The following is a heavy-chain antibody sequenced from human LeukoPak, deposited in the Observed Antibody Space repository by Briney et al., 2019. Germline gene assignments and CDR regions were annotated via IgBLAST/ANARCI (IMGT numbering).Heavy chain of an antibody. CDR2: ITPNSGGT. CDR3: ARDRTDYYDSNAYYPNWFDP. J-gene: IGHJ5*02. Sequence: ASVKVSCKASGYTFTGYYIHWVRQAPGQGLEWMGWITPNSGGTNYAQKFQGRVTMTRDTSISTVYMELSRLRSDETAVYYCARDRTDYYDSNAYYPNWFDPRGQGTLVTVSS. V-gene: IGHV1-2*02. CDR1: GYTFTGYY. D-gene: IGHD3-22*01.